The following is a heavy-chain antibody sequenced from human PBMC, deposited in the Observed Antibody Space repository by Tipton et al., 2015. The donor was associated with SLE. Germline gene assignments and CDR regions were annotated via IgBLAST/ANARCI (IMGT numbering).Heavy chain of an antibody. CDR3: AKDAGDSRDAYNFGYFDY. V-gene: IGHV3-9*03. D-gene: IGHD5-24*01. CDR2: ISWNSASI. J-gene: IGHJ4*02. CDR1: GFTFDDYA. Sequence: SLRLSCAASGFTFDDYAMHWVRQAPGKGLEWVSGISWNSASIGYADSVKGRFTISRDNAKNSLYLQMNSLRAEDMALYYCAKDAGDSRDAYNFGYFDYWGQGTLVTVSS.